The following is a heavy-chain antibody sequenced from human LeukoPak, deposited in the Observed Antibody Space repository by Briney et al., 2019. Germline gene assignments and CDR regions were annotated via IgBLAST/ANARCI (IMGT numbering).Heavy chain of an antibody. CDR2: IIPIFGTA. V-gene: IGHV1-69*01. Sequence: SVKVSCKASGGTFSSYAISWVRQAPGQGLEWVGGIIPIFGTANYAQKFQGRVTITADESTSTAYMELSSLRSEDTAVYYCARDPSGGEYSGYAKFDYWGQGTLVTVSS. J-gene: IGHJ4*02. D-gene: IGHD5-12*01. CDR3: ARDPSGGEYSGYAKFDY. CDR1: GGTFSSYA.